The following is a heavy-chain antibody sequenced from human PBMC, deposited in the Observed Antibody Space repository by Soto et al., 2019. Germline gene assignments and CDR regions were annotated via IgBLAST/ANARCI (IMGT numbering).Heavy chain of an antibody. V-gene: IGHV4-31*03. J-gene: IGHJ4*01. D-gene: IGHD3-10*01. CDR1: GCSISSGGYY. Sequence: PSGTLADTCTVSGCSISSGGYYWSWMRQHPGKGLEWIGYIYYSGSTYYNPSLKSRVTISEDTSKNQFSLKLSSVTAADTAVYFFARGDLGMVRGVINYCGHRTLVTVSS. CDR2: IYYSGST. CDR3: ARGDLGMVRGVINY.